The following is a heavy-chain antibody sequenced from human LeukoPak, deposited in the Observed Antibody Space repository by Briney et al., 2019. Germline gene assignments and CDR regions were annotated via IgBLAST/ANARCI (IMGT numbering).Heavy chain of an antibody. D-gene: IGHD3-10*01. CDR3: ARYYYGSGSYIWFDP. J-gene: IGHJ5*02. CDR2: LYYSGNT. Sequence: SETLSLTCTVSGGSISSSSFYWGWIRQPQGKGLEWIGSLYYSGNTYYNPSLKSRVTISVDTSKSQFSLKLSSVTATDTAVYYCARYYYGSGSYIWFDPWGQGTLVTVSS. CDR1: GGSISSSSFY. V-gene: IGHV4-39*01.